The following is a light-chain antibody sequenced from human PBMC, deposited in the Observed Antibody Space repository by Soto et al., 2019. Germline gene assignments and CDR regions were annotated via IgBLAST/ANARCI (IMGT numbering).Light chain of an antibody. Sequence: QSALTQPPSASGSPGQSVTISCTGTSSDVGGYNYVSWYQQHPGKAPKLMIYEVTQRPSGVPVRFSGSKSGNAASLTVSGLQAEDEADYYCSSFAGNNNRGVFGSGTKVTVL. CDR1: SSDVGGYNY. CDR2: EVT. J-gene: IGLJ1*01. CDR3: SSFAGNNNRGV. V-gene: IGLV2-8*01.